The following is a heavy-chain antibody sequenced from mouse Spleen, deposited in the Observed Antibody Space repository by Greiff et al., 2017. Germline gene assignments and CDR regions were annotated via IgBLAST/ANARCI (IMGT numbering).Heavy chain of an antibody. J-gene: IGHJ3*01. Sequence: VKLQESGAELVRPGASVTLSCKASGYTFTDYEMHWVKQTPVHGLEWIGAIDPETGGTAYNQKFKGKAILTADKSSSTAYMELRSLTSEDSAVYYCTKEGNWDGFAYWGQGTLVTVSA. D-gene: IGHD4-1*01. CDR1: GYTFTDYE. V-gene: IGHV1-15*01. CDR2: IDPETGGT. CDR3: TKEGNWDGFAY.